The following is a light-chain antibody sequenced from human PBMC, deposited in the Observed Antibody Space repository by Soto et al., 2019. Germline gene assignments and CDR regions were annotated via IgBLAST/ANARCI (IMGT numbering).Light chain of an antibody. CDR2: GAS. CDR3: QQYGSSPPVYT. CDR1: QSVSSTY. V-gene: IGKV3-20*01. Sequence: EIVLTQSPGTLSLSPGERATLSCRASQSVSSTYLAWYQQKPGQAPRLLIYGASSRATGVPDRFSGSGSGTDFTLTISRLEPEDFAVYYCQQYGSSPPVYTFGQGTK. J-gene: IGKJ2*01.